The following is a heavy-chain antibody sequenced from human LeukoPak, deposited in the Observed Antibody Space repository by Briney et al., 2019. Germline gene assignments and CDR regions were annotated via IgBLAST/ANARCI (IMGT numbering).Heavy chain of an antibody. Sequence: GGSLGLSCAASGFTFSSYWMSWVRQAPGKGLEWVANIKQDGSEKYYVDSVKGRFTISRDNAKNSLYLQMNSLRAEDTAVYYCARRTWRDYYDSSGYPFDYWGQGTLVTVSS. V-gene: IGHV3-7*01. J-gene: IGHJ4*02. CDR3: ARRTWRDYYDSSGYPFDY. D-gene: IGHD3-22*01. CDR2: IKQDGSEK. CDR1: GFTFSSYW.